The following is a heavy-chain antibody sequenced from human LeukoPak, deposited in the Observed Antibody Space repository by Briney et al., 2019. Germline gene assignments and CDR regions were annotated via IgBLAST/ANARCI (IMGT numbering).Heavy chain of an antibody. Sequence: PGGSLRLSCAASGFTFSSYWMSRVRQAPGKGLEWVANIKQDGSEKYYVDSVKGRFTISRDNAKNSLYLQMNSLRAEDTAVYYCASRPRYYYDSSGDYWGQGTLVTVSS. V-gene: IGHV3-7*01. CDR3: ASRPRYYYDSSGDY. CDR2: IKQDGSEK. CDR1: GFTFSSYW. D-gene: IGHD3-22*01. J-gene: IGHJ4*02.